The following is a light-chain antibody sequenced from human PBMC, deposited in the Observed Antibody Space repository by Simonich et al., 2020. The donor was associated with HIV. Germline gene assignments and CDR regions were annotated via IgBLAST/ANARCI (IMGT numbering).Light chain of an antibody. J-gene: IGLJ3*02. CDR1: SGSIASTY. CDR3: QSYDSSFWV. Sequence: NFMLTQPHSVSESPGKTVTISCTRSSGSIASTYVQWYQQRPGSAPTTVIYEDNQRPSGVPDRFSGSIDSSSNSASLTISGLKTEDEADYYCQSYDSSFWVFGGGTKLTVL. CDR2: EDN. V-gene: IGLV6-57*03.